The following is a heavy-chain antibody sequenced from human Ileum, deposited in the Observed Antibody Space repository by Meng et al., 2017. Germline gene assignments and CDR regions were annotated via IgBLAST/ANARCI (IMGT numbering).Heavy chain of an antibody. V-gene: IGHV4-34*01. J-gene: IGHJ4*02. CDR2: INHNGNP. Sequence: QVQLQQWGAGLLKPSETLSLTCAVYGGSFRANHWTWIRQPPGKGRGWIGEINHNGNPNYKPSLKRRVTISVDTSKKQFSLRLTSVTAADTAVYYCASARYDNWGQGTLVTVSS. CDR3: ASARYDN. CDR1: GGSFRANH.